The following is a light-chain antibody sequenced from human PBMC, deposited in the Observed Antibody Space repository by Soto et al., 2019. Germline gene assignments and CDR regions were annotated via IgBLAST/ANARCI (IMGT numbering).Light chain of an antibody. CDR3: QQYDYLPYT. V-gene: IGKV1-33*01. CDR2: DAS. CDR1: EDITNY. Sequence: DIQMTQSPSSLSASVGDIVTSTCQADEDITNYLNWYQQKAGKAPTLLIYDASNLETGAPPRFSVSGSGTDFSFTISSLQPEDFATYYCQQYDYLPYTFGQGTKLEIK. J-gene: IGKJ2*01.